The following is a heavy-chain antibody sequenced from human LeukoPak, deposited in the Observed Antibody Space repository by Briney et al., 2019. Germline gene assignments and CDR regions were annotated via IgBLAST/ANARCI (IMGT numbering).Heavy chain of an antibody. J-gene: IGHJ4*02. D-gene: IGHD2-21*02. CDR2: ISAYNGNT. Sequence: ASVKVSCKASDYTFTSYGISWVRQAPGQGLEWMGWISAYNGNTNYAQKVQGRVTMTTDTSTSTAYMELRSLRSDDTAVYYCARGSYCGGDCYPDYWGQGTLVTVSS. V-gene: IGHV1-18*01. CDR3: ARGSYCGGDCYPDY. CDR1: DYTFTSYG.